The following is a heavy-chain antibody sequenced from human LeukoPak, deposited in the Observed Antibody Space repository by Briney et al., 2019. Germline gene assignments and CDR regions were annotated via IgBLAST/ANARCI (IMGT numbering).Heavy chain of an antibody. D-gene: IGHD3-10*01. CDR2: INHSGST. CDR1: GGSFSGYY. V-gene: IGHV4-34*01. Sequence: SETLSLTCAVYGGSFSGYYWSWIRQPPGKGLEWIGEINHSGSTNYNPSLKSRVTISVDTSKNQFSLKLSSVTAADTAVYYCARGSLWFGEAVWWFDPWGQGTLVTVSS. J-gene: IGHJ5*02. CDR3: ARGSLWFGEAVWWFDP.